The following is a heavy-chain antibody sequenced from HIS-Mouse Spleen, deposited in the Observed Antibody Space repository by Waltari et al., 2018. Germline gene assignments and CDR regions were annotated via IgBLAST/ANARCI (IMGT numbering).Heavy chain of an antibody. CDR1: GGPISSYY. CDR3: ARRLGNDAFDI. V-gene: IGHV4-59*01. Sequence: QVQLQESGPGLVKPSETLSLTCPVSGGPISSYYWSWIRQPPGKGLEWIGYIYYSGSTNYNPSLKSRVTISVDTSKNQFSLKLSSVTAADTAVYYCARRLGNDAFDIWGQGTMVTVSS. CDR2: IYYSGST. D-gene: IGHD7-27*01. J-gene: IGHJ3*02.